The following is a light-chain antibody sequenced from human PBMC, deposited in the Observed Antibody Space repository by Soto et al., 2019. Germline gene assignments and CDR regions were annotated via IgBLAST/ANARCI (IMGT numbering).Light chain of an antibody. Sequence: QSALTQPASVSGSPGQSITISCTGTSSDVGSYNLVSWYQQHPGKAPKLMIYEGSKRPSGVSNRFSGSKSGNTASLTVSGLQAEDEADYYCTSYVGNDIWVFGGGTKLTVL. CDR2: EGS. J-gene: IGLJ3*02. V-gene: IGLV2-14*02. CDR1: SSDVGSYNL. CDR3: TSYVGNDIWV.